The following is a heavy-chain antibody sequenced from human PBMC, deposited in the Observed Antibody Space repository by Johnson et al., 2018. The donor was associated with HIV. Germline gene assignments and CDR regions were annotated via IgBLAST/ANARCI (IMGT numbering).Heavy chain of an antibody. Sequence: QVQLVESGGGVVRPGGSLRLSCAASGFPFSSSGMHWVRQAPGKGLVWVAVISYDGSNKYYADSVKGRFTISRDNSKNTLYLQMNSLRAEDTAVYYCAKEGGELLLDAFDIWGQGTMVTVSS. J-gene: IGHJ3*02. D-gene: IGHD1-26*01. CDR3: AKEGGELLLDAFDI. V-gene: IGHV3-30*18. CDR2: ISYDGSNK. CDR1: GFPFSSSG.